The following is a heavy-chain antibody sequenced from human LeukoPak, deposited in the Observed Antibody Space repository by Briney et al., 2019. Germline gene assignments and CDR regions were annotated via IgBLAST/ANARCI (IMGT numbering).Heavy chain of an antibody. CDR1: GFTLSSYN. CDR2: ISSSSSYI. CDR3: ARGRVYNGYDPFDY. D-gene: IGHD5-12*01. V-gene: IGHV3-21*01. J-gene: IGHJ4*02. Sequence: GGSLRLSCAASGFTLSSYNMNWVSQAPGKGLEWVSFISSSSSYIQYADSMKGRFTISRDNAKNSLYLQMNSLRAEDTAVYYRARGRVYNGYDPFDYWGQGTLVTVSS.